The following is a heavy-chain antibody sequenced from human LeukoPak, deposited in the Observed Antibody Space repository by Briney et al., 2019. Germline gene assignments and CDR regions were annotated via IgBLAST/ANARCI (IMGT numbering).Heavy chain of an antibody. CDR1: GYTFTSYV. CDR3: ARIVEYCGSTSCYTDY. J-gene: IGHJ4*02. Sequence: GASVKVSCKASGYTFTSYVMHWVRPAPGKGLEWVAFIRYDGSNKYYADSVRGRFTISRDNSKNTLYLQMNSLRAEDTAVYYCARIVEYCGSTSCYTDYWGQGTLVTVSS. D-gene: IGHD2-2*02. CDR2: IRYDGSNK. V-gene: IGHV3-30*02.